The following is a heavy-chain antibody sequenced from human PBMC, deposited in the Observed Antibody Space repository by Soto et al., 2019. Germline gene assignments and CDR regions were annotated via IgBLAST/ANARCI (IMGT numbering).Heavy chain of an antibody. CDR2: IVPMFGTA. V-gene: IGHV1-69*01. Sequence: QVQLVQSGAEVKEPGSSVKVSCKASGGTFADFIMNWVRQTPGQGLEWMGGIVPMFGTATYAEKFKGRVTISATGSPGTACVELTRLRSEDTAVYYCARNGTSSRSLSQYSGMDVWGQGIKVTVS. J-gene: IGHJ6*02. CDR3: ARNGTSSRSLSQYSGMDV. D-gene: IGHD6-13*01. CDR1: GGTFADFI.